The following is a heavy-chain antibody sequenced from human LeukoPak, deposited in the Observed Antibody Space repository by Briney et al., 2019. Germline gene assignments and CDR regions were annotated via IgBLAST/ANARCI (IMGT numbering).Heavy chain of an antibody. V-gene: IGHV1-2*02. CDR1: GYTFTGYY. CDR2: INPNSGGT. D-gene: IGHD3-10*01. Sequence: ASVKVSCKASGYTFTGYYMHWVRQAPGQGLEWMGWINPNSGGTNYAQKFQGRVTMTRDTSICTAYMELSRLRSDDTAVYYCARPHKRFGEIRDYWGQGTLVTVSS. CDR3: ARPHKRFGEIRDY. J-gene: IGHJ4*02.